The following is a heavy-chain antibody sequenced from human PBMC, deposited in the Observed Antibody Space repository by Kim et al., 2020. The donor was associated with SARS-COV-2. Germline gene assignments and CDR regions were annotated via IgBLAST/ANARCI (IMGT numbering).Heavy chain of an antibody. CDR2: IIPIFGTA. Sequence: SVKVSCKASGGTFSSYAISWVRQAPGQGLEWMGGIIPIFGTANYAQKFQGRVTITADESTSTAYMELSSLRSEDTAVYYCARDHTFQTTVVTPSDAFDIWGQGTMVTVSS. CDR3: ARDHTFQTTVVTPSDAFDI. J-gene: IGHJ3*02. D-gene: IGHD4-17*01. CDR1: GGTFSSYA. V-gene: IGHV1-69*13.